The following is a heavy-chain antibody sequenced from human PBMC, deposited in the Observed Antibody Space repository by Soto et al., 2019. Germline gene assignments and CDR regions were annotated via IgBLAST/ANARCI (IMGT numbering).Heavy chain of an antibody. V-gene: IGHV3-23*01. CDR1: GFTFSSYA. Sequence: VQLLESGGGLVQPGGSLRLSCAASGFTFSSYAMSWVRQAPGKGLEWVSDISGSGETTYYADSVKGRFTISRDNSENTLYLQTNSLRAEDTAIYYCAKDRCSGTSCYFDYWGQGTLVTVSS. D-gene: IGHD2-2*01. J-gene: IGHJ4*02. CDR3: AKDRCSGTSCYFDY. CDR2: ISGSGETT.